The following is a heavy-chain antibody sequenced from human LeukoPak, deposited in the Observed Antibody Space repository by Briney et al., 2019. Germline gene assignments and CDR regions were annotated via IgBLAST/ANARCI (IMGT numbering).Heavy chain of an antibody. Sequence: PSETLSLTCTVSGGSISSSSYYWSWIRQPPGKGLEWIGYIYYSGSTNYNPSLKSRVTISVDASKNQFSLKVRSVSAADTAVYCCATVGGRGPDYWGQGTLVTVSS. CDR1: GGSISSSSYY. V-gene: IGHV4-61*01. CDR2: IYYSGST. CDR3: ATVGGRGPDY. D-gene: IGHD3-10*01. J-gene: IGHJ4*02.